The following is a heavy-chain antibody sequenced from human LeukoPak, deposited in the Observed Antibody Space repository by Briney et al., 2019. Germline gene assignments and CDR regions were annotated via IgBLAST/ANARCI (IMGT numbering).Heavy chain of an antibody. Sequence: GRSLRLSCAASGFTFDDYAMPWVRQAPGKGLEWVAFIKGDETGKHYVDSLKGRFTISRDNAENSLSLQMNSLTVEDTAVYFCARGRFFYGWGIDVWGQGTTVIVSS. V-gene: IGHV3-7*01. CDR2: IKGDETGK. CDR1: GFTFDDYA. D-gene: IGHD3-10*01. CDR3: ARGRFFYGWGIDV. J-gene: IGHJ6*02.